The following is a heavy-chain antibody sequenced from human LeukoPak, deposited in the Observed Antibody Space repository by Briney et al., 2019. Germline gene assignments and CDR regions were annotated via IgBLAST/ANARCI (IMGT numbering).Heavy chain of an antibody. CDR3: AKDVTYYDFWSGSTDRYYGMDV. CDR2: ISYDGSNK. D-gene: IGHD3-3*01. CDR1: GFTFSSYG. Sequence: QPGGFLRLSCAASGFTFSSYGMHWVRQAPGKGLEWVAVISYDGSNKYYADSVKGRFTISRDNSKNTLYLQMNSLRAEDTAVYYCAKDVTYYDFWSGSTDRYYGMDVWGQGTTVTVSS. J-gene: IGHJ6*02. V-gene: IGHV3-30*18.